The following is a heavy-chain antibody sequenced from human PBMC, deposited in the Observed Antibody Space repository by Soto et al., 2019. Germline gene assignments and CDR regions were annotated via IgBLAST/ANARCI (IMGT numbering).Heavy chain of an antibody. CDR3: ARSPEATVTAFDY. J-gene: IGHJ4*02. V-gene: IGHV4-31*03. CDR2: IYYSVST. D-gene: IGHD4-17*01. CDR1: GGSISSGGYY. Sequence: SETLSLTCTVSGGSISSGGYYWSWIRQHPGKGLERIGYIYYSVSTYYNPSLKSRVTISVDTSKNQFSLKLSSVTAADTAVYYCARSPEATVTAFDYWGQGTPVTVSS.